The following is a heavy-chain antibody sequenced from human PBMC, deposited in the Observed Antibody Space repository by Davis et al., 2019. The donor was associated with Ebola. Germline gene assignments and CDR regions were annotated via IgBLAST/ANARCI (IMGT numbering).Heavy chain of an antibody. J-gene: IGHJ4*02. D-gene: IGHD6-13*01. CDR3: ARAPSGYSSSFDY. Sequence: GESLKISCVASGFTFSNAWMSWVRQAPGKGLEWVAVISYDGSNKYYADSVKGRLTISRDNSKNTLYLQMNSLRAEDTAVYYCARAPSGYSSSFDYWGQGTLVTVSS. V-gene: IGHV3-30*03. CDR2: ISYDGSNK. CDR1: GFTFSNAW.